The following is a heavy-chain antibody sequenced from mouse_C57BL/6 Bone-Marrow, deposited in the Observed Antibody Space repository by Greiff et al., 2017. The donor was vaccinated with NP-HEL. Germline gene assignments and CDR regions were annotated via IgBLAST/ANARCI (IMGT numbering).Heavy chain of an antibody. CDR2: IDPNSGGT. D-gene: IGHD1-1*01. J-gene: IGHJ1*03. CDR1: GYTFTSYW. V-gene: IGHV1-72*01. Sequence: VQLQESGAELVKPGASAKLSCKASGYTFTSYWMHWVKQRPGRGLEWIGRIDPNSGGTKYNEKFKSKATLTVDKPSSTAYMQLSSLTSEDSAVYYCARNYYGSSYGWYFDVWGTGTTVTVSS. CDR3: ARNYYGSSYGWYFDV.